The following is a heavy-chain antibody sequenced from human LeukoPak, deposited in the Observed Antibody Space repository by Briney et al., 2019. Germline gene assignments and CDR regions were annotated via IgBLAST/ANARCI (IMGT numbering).Heavy chain of an antibody. V-gene: IGHV1-18*01. CDR1: GYTFTSYG. J-gene: IGHJ4*02. CDR2: ISAYNGNT. Sequence: GASVTVSFKASGYTFTSYGISWVRQAPGQGLEWMGWISAYNGNTNYAQKLQGRVTITTDTSTSTAYMELRSLISDDTAVYYCARDPEYCYRGDDFDYWGQGTLVTVSS. CDR3: ARDPEYCYRGDDFDY. D-gene: IGHD2-21*01.